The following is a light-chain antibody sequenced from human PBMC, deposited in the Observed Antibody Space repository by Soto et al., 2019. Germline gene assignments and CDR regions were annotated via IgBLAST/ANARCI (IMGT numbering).Light chain of an antibody. CDR2: GAS. CDR1: QSFNSIY. J-gene: IGKJ1*01. V-gene: IGKV3-20*01. Sequence: EIVLTQSPGTLSLSPVERATLSCRASQSFNSIYLAWYQQKPGQAPRLLIYGASSRATGIPDRFSGSGSGTDFTLTISRLEPEDFAVYYCHQYGSSLWTFGQGTKVDIK. CDR3: HQYGSSLWT.